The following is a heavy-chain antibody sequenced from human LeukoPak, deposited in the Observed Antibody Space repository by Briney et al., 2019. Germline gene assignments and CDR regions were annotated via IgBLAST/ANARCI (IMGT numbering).Heavy chain of an antibody. Sequence: SETLSLTCAVYGGSFSGYYWSWIRQPPGKGLEWIGEINHSGSTNYNPSLKSRVTISVDTSKNQFSLKLSSVTAADTAVYYCARDNVWGSYRPKSGAFDIWGQGTMVTVSS. J-gene: IGHJ3*02. CDR1: GGSFSGYY. CDR3: ARDNVWGSYRPKSGAFDI. CDR2: INHSGST. V-gene: IGHV4-34*01. D-gene: IGHD3-16*02.